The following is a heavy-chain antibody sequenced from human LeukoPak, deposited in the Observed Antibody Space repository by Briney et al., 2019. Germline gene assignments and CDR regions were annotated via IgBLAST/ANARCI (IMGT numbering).Heavy chain of an antibody. CDR3: ARDSFQPGLIDS. CDR1: GFTFSSYG. V-gene: IGHV3-30*03. CDR2: ISNDGSSK. J-gene: IGHJ4*02. D-gene: IGHD2-2*01. Sequence: GGSLRLSCAASGFTFSSYGMHWVRQAPGKGLEWVAVISNDGSSKYYTDSVKGRVTISRDNARNTLYLQLSSLRAEDSGVYYCARDSFQPGLIDSWGQGTLVTVSS.